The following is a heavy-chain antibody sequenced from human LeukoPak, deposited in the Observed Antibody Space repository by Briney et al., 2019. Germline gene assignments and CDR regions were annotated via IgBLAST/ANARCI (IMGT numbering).Heavy chain of an antibody. CDR2: IRPTDGST. CDR3: TRTINSWFDP. CDR1: GYTFINHY. V-gene: IGHV1-46*01. J-gene: IGHJ5*02. D-gene: IGHD3-9*01. Sequence: ASVKNSCKPSGYTFINHYIHWVRQAPGQGLEWMGVIRPTDGSTSYAQNFQGRLSMTSDTSTSTAYMELSSLRSEDTVIYYCTRTINSWFDPWGQGTPVSVSS.